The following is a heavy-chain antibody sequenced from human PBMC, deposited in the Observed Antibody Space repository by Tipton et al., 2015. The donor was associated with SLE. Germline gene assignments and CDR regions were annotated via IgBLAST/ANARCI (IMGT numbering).Heavy chain of an antibody. V-gene: IGHV6-1*01. J-gene: IGHJ6*01. CDR1: GDSVSNNNVA. D-gene: IGHD1-26*01. CDR2: TWRRSKWNN. Sequence: GLVKPSQTLSLTCVISGDSVSNNNVAWNWIRQSPSRGLEWLGRTWRRSKWNNDYGTSVKSRITIDADISKNQFSLQLKSVTPEDTAVYYCARRSCSDGTCSQDYGLDVWGQGTTVTVSS. CDR3: ARRSCSDGTCSQDYGLDV.